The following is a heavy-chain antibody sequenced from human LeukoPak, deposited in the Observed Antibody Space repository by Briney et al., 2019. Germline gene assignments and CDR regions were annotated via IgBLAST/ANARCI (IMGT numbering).Heavy chain of an antibody. J-gene: IGHJ6*03. CDR2: IHYSGST. CDR1: GGSISSGGYY. Sequence: SETLSLTCTVSGGSISSGGYYWSWIRQHPGKGLEWIGYIHYSGSTYYNPSLKSRVTISVDTSKNQFSLKLSSVTAADTAVYYCARGHGSGTDMDVWGKGTTVTVSS. D-gene: IGHD3-10*01. CDR3: ARGHGSGTDMDV. V-gene: IGHV4-31*03.